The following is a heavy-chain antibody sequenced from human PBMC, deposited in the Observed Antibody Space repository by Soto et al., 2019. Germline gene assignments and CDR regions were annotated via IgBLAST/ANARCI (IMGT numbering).Heavy chain of an antibody. Sequence: SETLSLTXTVSGGSMHSYYWSWIRQPPGKGLEWIAYIYSSGLTNYNPSLKSRVSISVDTSKNQFSLKLTSVTVADTAVYYCARGSTRFDPWGQGTLVTVS. CDR3: ARGSTRFDP. V-gene: IGHV4-59*01. CDR2: IYSSGLT. J-gene: IGHJ5*02. D-gene: IGHD2-2*01. CDR1: GGSMHSYY.